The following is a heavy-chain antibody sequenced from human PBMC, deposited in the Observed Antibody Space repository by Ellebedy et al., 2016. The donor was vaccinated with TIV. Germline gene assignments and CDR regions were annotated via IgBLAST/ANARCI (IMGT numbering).Heavy chain of an antibody. CDR1: GYKFESYG. D-gene: IGHD3-3*01. V-gene: IGHV3-30*18. Sequence: GESLKISCAASGYKFESYGMHWVRQAPGKGLEWVATISYNGKNEYNVDTVKGRFTISRDNSKKTVNLQMNSLRPEDSAVYYCVKDVSGSYYFYGMDVWGQGTTVTVS. CDR2: ISYNGKNE. CDR3: VKDVSGSYYFYGMDV. J-gene: IGHJ6*02.